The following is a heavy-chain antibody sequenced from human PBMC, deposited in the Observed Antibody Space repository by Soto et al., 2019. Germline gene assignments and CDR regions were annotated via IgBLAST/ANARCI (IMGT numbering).Heavy chain of an antibody. D-gene: IGHD6-19*01. CDR1: GGTFSSYA. Sequence: QVQLVQSGAEVKKPGSSVKVSCKASGGTFSSYAISWVRQAPGHGLEWMGGIIPSFGTANYAQKFQGRVTITADESTSTAYMELSSLRSEDTDVYYCARGPQLDSSGWYRWFYPWGQGTLVTVSS. CDR3: ARGPQLDSSGWYRWFYP. V-gene: IGHV1-69*01. CDR2: IIPSFGTA. J-gene: IGHJ5*02.